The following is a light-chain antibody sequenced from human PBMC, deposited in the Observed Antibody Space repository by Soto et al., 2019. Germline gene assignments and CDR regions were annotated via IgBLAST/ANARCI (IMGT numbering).Light chain of an antibody. CDR2: ATS. CDR3: QQQDNYPLT. CDR1: QGIRNS. Sequence: RLSQPAVSLSASVGDRATITCRASQGIRNSLVWYQQKPEKAPKSLIYATSNLESGVPSRFSGSGSGTEYTLTISSLQPEDFASYYCQQQDNYPLTFGQGTRLEIK. V-gene: IGKV1D-16*01. J-gene: IGKJ5*01.